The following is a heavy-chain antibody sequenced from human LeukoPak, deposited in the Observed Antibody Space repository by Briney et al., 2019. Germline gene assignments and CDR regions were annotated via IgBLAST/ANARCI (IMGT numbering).Heavy chain of an antibody. CDR3: ASLTNSGSYYDAFDI. Sequence: SETLSLTCTVSGVSISSSSYYWGWIRQPPGKGLEWIGSIYYSGSTYYNPSLRSRVTISVDTSKNQFSLKLSSVTAADTAVYYCASLTNSGSYYDAFDIWGQGTMVTVSS. CDR2: IYYSGST. V-gene: IGHV4-39*07. D-gene: IGHD1-26*01. J-gene: IGHJ3*02. CDR1: GVSISSSSYY.